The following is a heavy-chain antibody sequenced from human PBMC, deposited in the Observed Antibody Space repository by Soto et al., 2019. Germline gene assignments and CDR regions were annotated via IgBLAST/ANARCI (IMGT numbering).Heavy chain of an antibody. CDR3: ARIAASGRGWDV. Sequence: EVRLVESGGGLVQPGGSLRLSCVDSGFTFSSYWMSWVRQAPVKGLEWVGNIKQDGSEENYVDSVKGRFIISRDNAKNSMYLQMNSLRAEDTAVYYCARIAASGRGWDVWGQGTTVVVSS. CDR2: IKQDGSEE. D-gene: IGHD6-13*01. CDR1: GFTFSSYW. J-gene: IGHJ6*02. V-gene: IGHV3-7*01.